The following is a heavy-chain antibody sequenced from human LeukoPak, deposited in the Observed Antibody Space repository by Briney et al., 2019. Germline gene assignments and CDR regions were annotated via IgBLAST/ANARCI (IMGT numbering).Heavy chain of an antibody. Sequence: GGSLRLSCAASGFTFSSYSMNWVRQAPGKGLEWVSSISSSSSYIYYADSVKGRFTISRDNAKNSLYLQMNSLRAEDTAVYYCARGSWLKYYFDYRGQGTLVTVST. D-gene: IGHD6-13*01. CDR2: ISSSSSYI. V-gene: IGHV3-21*01. CDR3: ARGSWLKYYFDY. J-gene: IGHJ4*02. CDR1: GFTFSSYS.